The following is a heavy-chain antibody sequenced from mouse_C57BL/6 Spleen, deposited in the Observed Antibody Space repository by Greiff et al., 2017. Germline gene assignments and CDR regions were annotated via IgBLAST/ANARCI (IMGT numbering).Heavy chain of an antibody. J-gene: IGHJ2*01. CDR2: IHPNSGST. D-gene: IGHD1-1*01. CDR1: GYTFTSYW. Sequence: VQLQQPGAELVKPGASVKLSCKASGYTFTSYWMHWVKQRPGQGLEWIGMIHPNSGSTNYNEKFKSKATLTVDKSSSTAYMQLSSLTSEDSAVYYCARWYYCSSYEGDYWGQGTTLTVSS. V-gene: IGHV1-64*01. CDR3: ARWYYCSSYEGDY.